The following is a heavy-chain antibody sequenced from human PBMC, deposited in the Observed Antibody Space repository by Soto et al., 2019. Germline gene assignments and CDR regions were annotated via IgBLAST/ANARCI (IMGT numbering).Heavy chain of an antibody. Sequence: ASVKVSCKASGYTFTSYAMHWVRQAPGQRLEWMGWINAGNGNTKYSQKFQGRVTITRDTSASTAYMELSSLRSEDKAVYYCARDAPIYSSSTPAYYYGMDVWGQGTTVTVSS. CDR1: GYTFTSYA. V-gene: IGHV1-3*01. CDR3: ARDAPIYSSSTPAYYYGMDV. D-gene: IGHD6-6*01. J-gene: IGHJ6*02. CDR2: INAGNGNT.